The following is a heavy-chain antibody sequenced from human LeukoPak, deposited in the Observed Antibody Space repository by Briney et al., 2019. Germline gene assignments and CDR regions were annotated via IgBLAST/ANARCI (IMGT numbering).Heavy chain of an antibody. CDR1: GFPFSNHA. V-gene: IGHV3-23*01. D-gene: IGHD2-21*02. J-gene: IGHJ5*02. CDR2: ISNGNT. Sequence: GGSLRLSCAASGFPFSNHAMSWVRQPPGKGLEWVSAISNGNTYYADSVRGRFTISRDDSKNMVYLQMNSLRVEDTARYYCVREAGYCASVCLKSNWFDPWGQGTLVTVSS. CDR3: VREAGYCASVCLKSNWFDP.